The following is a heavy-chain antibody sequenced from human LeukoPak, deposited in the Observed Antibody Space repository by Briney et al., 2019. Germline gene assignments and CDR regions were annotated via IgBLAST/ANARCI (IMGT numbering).Heavy chain of an antibody. Sequence: GGSLRLSCAASGFTLSRYSMNWVRQTPGKGLEWVSHISSDGRVGRYVDSVRGRFTMSRDNAKNLLFLQMNGLRVEDTAVYYCARDTLNGPFVISLDYWGQGALVTVSS. J-gene: IGHJ4*02. CDR1: GFTLSRYS. CDR2: ISSDGRVG. CDR3: ARDTLNGPFVISLDY. V-gene: IGHV3-48*04. D-gene: IGHD3-9*01.